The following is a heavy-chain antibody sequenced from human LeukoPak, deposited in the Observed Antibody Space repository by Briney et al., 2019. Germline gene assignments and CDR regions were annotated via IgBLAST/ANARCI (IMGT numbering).Heavy chain of an antibody. J-gene: IGHJ4*02. CDR2: IYASGST. CDR3: TRYPTNGPFDY. Sequence: SETLSLTCTVSGDSISSGTYYWSWVRQSAGKGLEWIGRIYASGSTNYNPSLKSRVTISLDMSNNQFSLSLTSVTAADTAVYYCTRYPTNGPFDYWGQGTLVTVSS. V-gene: IGHV4-61*02. D-gene: IGHD2-2*01. CDR1: GDSISSGTYY.